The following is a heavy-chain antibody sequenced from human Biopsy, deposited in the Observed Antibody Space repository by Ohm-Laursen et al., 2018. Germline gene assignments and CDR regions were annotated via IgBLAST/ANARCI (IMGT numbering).Heavy chain of an antibody. CDR3: VRGLADGVHLN. CDR1: GFTVNSNY. CDR2: IYTGDIT. V-gene: IGHV3-66*01. J-gene: IGHJ4*02. Sequence: SLRLSCSASGFTVNSNYMNWARQAPGKGLEWVSVIYTGDITSYADSVKGRFTISRDISKNALYLHMNSLRAEDRGVYYCVRGLADGVHLNWGQGTLVAASS. D-gene: IGHD4-17*01.